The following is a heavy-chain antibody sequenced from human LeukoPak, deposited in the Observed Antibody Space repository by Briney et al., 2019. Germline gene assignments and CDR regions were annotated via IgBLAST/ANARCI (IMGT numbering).Heavy chain of an antibody. Sequence: GGSLRLSCAASGFTFSNYEMNWVRQAPGKGLEWVSFISRSGATIYYTDSVKGRFTISRDNAKNSLYLQMNSLRAEDTAVYYCAELGITMIGGVWGKGTTVTISS. CDR1: GFTFSNYE. J-gene: IGHJ6*04. CDR2: ISRSGATI. V-gene: IGHV3-48*03. CDR3: AELGITMIGGV. D-gene: IGHD3-10*02.